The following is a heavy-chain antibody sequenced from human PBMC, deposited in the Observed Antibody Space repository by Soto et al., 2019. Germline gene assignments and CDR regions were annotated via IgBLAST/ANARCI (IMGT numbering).Heavy chain of an antibody. Sequence: SETLSLTCTVSGGTISSYYWSWIRQPAGKGLEWIGRIYTSGSTNYNPSLKSRVTMSVDTSKNQFSLKLSSVTAADTAVYYCARVLGGSSSRPDYYYGMDVWGQGTTVTVSS. CDR3: ARVLGGSSSRPDYYYGMDV. CDR2: IYTSGST. J-gene: IGHJ6*02. CDR1: GGTISSYY. D-gene: IGHD6-6*01. V-gene: IGHV4-4*07.